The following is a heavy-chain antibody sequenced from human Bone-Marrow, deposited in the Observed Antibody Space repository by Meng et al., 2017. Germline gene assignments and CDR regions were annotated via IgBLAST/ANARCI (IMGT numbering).Heavy chain of an antibody. CDR1: GFTFNSYA. CDR2: INGGGVNT. V-gene: IGHV3-23*01. Sequence: GESLKISCAASGFTFNSYAMSWVRQAPEKGLEWVSTINGGGVNTYYADSVKGWFTISRDNSKNTLSLQMNSLRAEDTAVYYCAKGQTPQVGRLFDIWGQGTVVTVSS. CDR3: AKGQTPQVGRLFDI. J-gene: IGHJ3*02.